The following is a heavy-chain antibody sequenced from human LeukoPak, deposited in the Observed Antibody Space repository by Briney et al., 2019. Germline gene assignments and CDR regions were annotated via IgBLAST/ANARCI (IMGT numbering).Heavy chain of an antibody. CDR1: GFIFSNYA. CDR3: AKGSGSGSYYILHDAFDI. J-gene: IGHJ3*02. Sequence: GASLRLSCAASGFIFSNYAMSWVRQAPGKGLEWVSAIGGRDGGTYYADSVKGRFTISRDNSKNTLYLQMNSLRAEDTAVYYCAKGSGSGSYYILHDAFDIWGQGTMVTVSS. CDR2: IGGRDGGT. V-gene: IGHV3-23*01. D-gene: IGHD3-10*01.